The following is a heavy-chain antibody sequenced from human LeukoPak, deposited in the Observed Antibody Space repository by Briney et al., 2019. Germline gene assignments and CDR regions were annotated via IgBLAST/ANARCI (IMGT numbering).Heavy chain of an antibody. CDR3: ASPWIQYYGMDV. CDR2: INHSGST. J-gene: IGHJ6*02. Sequence: SETLSLTCAVYGGSFSGYYWSWIRQPPGKGLEWIGEINHSGSTNYNPSLKSRVTISVDTSKNQFSLKPSSVTAADTAVYYCASPWIQYYGMDVWGQGTTVTVSS. V-gene: IGHV4-34*01. CDR1: GGSFSGYY. D-gene: IGHD5-18*01.